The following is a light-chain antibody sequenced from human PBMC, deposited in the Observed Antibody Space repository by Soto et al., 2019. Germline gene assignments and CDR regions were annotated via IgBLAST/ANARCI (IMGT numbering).Light chain of an antibody. CDR2: EVN. CDR3: SSFTTTSTHV. Sequence: QSALTLPASLSGSPGQSITISCTGTSSDIGAYDYVSWFQQHPGKAPKLMISEVNNRPSGVSNRFSGSKSGNTAYLTISGLPVEDEAEYFCSSFTTTSTHVFGTGTKVTVL. J-gene: IGLJ1*01. V-gene: IGLV2-14*01. CDR1: SSDIGAYDY.